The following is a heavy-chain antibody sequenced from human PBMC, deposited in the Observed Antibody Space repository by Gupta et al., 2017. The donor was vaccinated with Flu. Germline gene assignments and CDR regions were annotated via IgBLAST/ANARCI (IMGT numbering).Heavy chain of an antibody. V-gene: IGHV4-39*01. CDR1: GGSISSSSYY. D-gene: IGHD2-2*01. CDR2: IYYSGST. Sequence: QLQLQESGPGLVKPSETLSLTCTVSGGSISSSSYYWGWIRQPPGKGLEWIGSIYYSGSTYYNPSLKSRVTISVDTSKNQFSLKLSSVTAADTAVYYCARLPVRTIEVVPAATTHYFDYWGQGTLVTVSS. CDR3: ARLPVRTIEVVPAATTHYFDY. J-gene: IGHJ4*02.